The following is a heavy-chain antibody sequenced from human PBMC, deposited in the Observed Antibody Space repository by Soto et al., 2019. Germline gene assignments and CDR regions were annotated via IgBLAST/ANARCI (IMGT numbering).Heavy chain of an antibody. D-gene: IGHD2-15*01. CDR1: GGSISSGDYY. CDR3: ARHESRYCSGGSCSHFDY. J-gene: IGHJ4*02. Sequence: SETLSLTCTVSGGSISSGDYYWSWIRQPPGKGLEWIGYIYYSGSTYYNPSLKSRVTISVDTSKNQFSLKLSSVTAADTAVYYCARHESRYCSGGSCSHFDYWGQGTLVTSPQ. V-gene: IGHV4-30-4*01. CDR2: IYYSGST.